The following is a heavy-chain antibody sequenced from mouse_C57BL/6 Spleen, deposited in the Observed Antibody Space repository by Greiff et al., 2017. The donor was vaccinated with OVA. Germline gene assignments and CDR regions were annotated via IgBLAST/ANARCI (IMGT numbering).Heavy chain of an antibody. D-gene: IGHD4-1*01. CDR1: GYTFTTYW. CDR3: ARLGQEYYYAMDY. V-gene: IGHV1-53*01. Sequence: QVQLQQPGTELVKPGASVKLSCKASGYTFTTYWMHWVKQRPGQGLEWIGNINPSNGGTNYNEKFKSKATLTVDKSSSTAYMQLSSLTSEDSAVYYCARLGQEYYYAMDYWGQGTSVTVSS. J-gene: IGHJ4*01. CDR2: INPSNGGT.